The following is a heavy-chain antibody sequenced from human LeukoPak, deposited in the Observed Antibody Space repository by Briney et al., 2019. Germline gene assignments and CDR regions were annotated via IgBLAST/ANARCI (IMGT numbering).Heavy chain of an antibody. CDR1: GFTFSSYW. Sequence: RPGGSLRLSCAASGFTFSSYWMHWVRQAPGKGPVWVSRINTDGSITTYADSVKGRFTISRDSAKNTLYLQMNSLRAEDTAVYYCAKDLVVRGAYYFDYWGQGTLVTVSS. V-gene: IGHV3-74*01. CDR2: INTDGSIT. CDR3: AKDLVVRGAYYFDY. D-gene: IGHD3-10*01. J-gene: IGHJ4*02.